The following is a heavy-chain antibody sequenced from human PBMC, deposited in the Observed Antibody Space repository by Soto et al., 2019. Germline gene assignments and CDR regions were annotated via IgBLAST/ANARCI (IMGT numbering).Heavy chain of an antibody. CDR1: GLSITDSEMG. J-gene: IGHJ5*02. V-gene: IGHV2-26*01. Sequence: QVTLKESGPVLVKPTETLTLRCTVSGLSITDSEMGVSWIRQPPGKALEWLAHIDSSGEKSYRTFLKSRLTTSKDTSKSQIVLIMTNMDPADTATYYCARRHLAVAVSPWFDPWCQGILVTVSS. CDR2: IDSSGEK. CDR3: ARRHLAVAVSPWFDP. D-gene: IGHD3-16*01.